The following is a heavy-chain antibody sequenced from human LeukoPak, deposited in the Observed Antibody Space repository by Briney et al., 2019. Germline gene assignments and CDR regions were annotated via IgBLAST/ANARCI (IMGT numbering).Heavy chain of an antibody. V-gene: IGHV4-59*12. J-gene: IGHJ4*02. CDR1: GGSISSYY. D-gene: IGHD4-17*01. CDR2: IYYSGST. CDR3: ARDNQYNSASSDYGGTNFDS. Sequence: SETLSLTCTVSGGSISSYYWSWIRQPPAKGLEWMGYIYYSGSTNYNPSLKSRVTISVDTSKNRFSLKLSSVTAADTAMYYCARDNQYNSASSDYGGTNFDSWGQGTLVTVSS.